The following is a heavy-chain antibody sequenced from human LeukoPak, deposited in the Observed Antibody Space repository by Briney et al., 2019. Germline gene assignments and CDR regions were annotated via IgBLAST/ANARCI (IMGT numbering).Heavy chain of an antibody. CDR2: FDPEDGET. J-gene: IGHJ4*02. D-gene: IGHD1-26*01. V-gene: IGHV1-24*01. CDR3: ATGLIVGATTPFDY. CDR1: RYTLTELS. Sequence: GASVKVSCKVSRYTLTELSMHWVRQAPGKGLEWMGGFDPEDGETIYAQKFQGRVTMTEDTSTDTAYMELSSLRSEDTAVYYCATGLIVGATTPFDYWGQGTLVTVSS.